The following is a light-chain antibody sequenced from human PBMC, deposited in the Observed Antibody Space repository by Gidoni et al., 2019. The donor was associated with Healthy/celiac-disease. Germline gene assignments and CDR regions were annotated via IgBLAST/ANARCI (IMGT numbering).Light chain of an antibody. CDR1: QSISSY. Sequence: DIQMTPSPSSLSASVGDIVTITCRASQSISSYLNWYQQKPGKATKLLIYAASSLQSGVPSRFSGSGAGTDFTLTISSLQPEDFATYYCQQRYSSPPYSFGQGTKLEIK. J-gene: IGKJ2*03. CDR3: QQRYSSPPYS. V-gene: IGKV1-39*01. CDR2: AAS.